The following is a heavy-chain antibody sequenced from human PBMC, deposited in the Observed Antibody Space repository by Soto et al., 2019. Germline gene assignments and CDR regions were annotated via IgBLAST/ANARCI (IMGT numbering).Heavy chain of an antibody. J-gene: IGHJ6*02. D-gene: IGHD3-10*01. CDR2: IYYSGST. V-gene: IGHV4-39*01. CDR1: AGFIIRSRYY. Sequence: SETLPLPSTVSAGFIIRSRYYLVLLLQPPGKGLEWIGSIYYSGSTYYNPSLKSRVTISVDTSKNQFSLKLSSVTAADTAVYYCARHSPFMGYYYFFGMDVWGQGTMVT. CDR3: ARHSPFMGYYYFFGMDV.